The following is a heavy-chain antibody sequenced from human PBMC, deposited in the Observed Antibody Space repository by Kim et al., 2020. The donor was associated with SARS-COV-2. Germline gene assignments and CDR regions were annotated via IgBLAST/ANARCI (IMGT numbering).Heavy chain of an antibody. CDR3: ARGTTPMVRGALGS. J-gene: IGHJ3*01. V-gene: IGHV4-34*01. D-gene: IGHD3-10*01. Sequence: NPSLKRQVTISVDTSKNQFSLKLSSVTAADTAVYYCARGTTPMVRGALGSWGQGKMVIVSS.